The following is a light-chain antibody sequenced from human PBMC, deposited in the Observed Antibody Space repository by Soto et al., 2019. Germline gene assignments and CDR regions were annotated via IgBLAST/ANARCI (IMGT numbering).Light chain of an antibody. V-gene: IGLV2-14*01. J-gene: IGLJ3*02. CDR1: SNDIGGYNF. CDR2: EVS. Sequence: QSALTQPASVSGSPGQSITISCTGTSNDIGGYNFVSWYQQHPGKAPKLIIYEVSNRPSGVSDRFSGSKSGNTASLTISGLRAEDETDYYCISYTSSSSWVFGGGTKLTVL. CDR3: ISYTSSSSWV.